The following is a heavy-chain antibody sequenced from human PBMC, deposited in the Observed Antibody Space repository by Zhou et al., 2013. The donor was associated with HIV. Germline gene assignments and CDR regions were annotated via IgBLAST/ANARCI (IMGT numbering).Heavy chain of an antibody. V-gene: IGHV1-8*01. Sequence: QVQLVQSGAEVKKPGASVKVSCKASGYTFTSYDINWVRQATGQGLEWMGWMNPNSGNTGYAQKFQGRVTMTRNTSISTAYMELSSLRSEDTAVYYCARPAGIAAAGTRWFDPWGRGNPSVTVSS. D-gene: IGHD6-13*01. CDR1: GYTFTSYD. J-gene: IGHJ5*02. CDR3: ARPAGIAAAGTRWFDP. CDR2: MNPNSGNT.